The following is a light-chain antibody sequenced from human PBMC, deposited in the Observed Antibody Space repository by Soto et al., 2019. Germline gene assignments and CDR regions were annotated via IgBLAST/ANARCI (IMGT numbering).Light chain of an antibody. J-gene: IGKJ4*01. Sequence: EVVLTQSPGTLSLSPGERATLSCRASPSVSSRYLTWYQQKPGQAPRLLIYGASSRATGIPDRFSGSGSGTDFIPTITRLEPEDFAVYYCQQYGSSTPVTFGGGTKVEIK. V-gene: IGKV3-20*01. CDR2: GAS. CDR1: PSVSSRY. CDR3: QQYGSSTPVT.